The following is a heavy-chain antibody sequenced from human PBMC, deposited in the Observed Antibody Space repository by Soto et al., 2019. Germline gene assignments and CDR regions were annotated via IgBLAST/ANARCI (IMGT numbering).Heavy chain of an antibody. CDR2: IRSKTDGGTT. CDR3: ASGMVRDNYYGMDV. V-gene: IGHV3-15*01. CDR1: GFTFTNAW. J-gene: IGHJ6*02. Sequence: EVQLVESGGGLVKPGGSLRLSCAASGFTFTNAWMSWVRQAAGRGLEWVGRIRSKTDGGTTAYAAPVKGRFTISRDDSKNTLYLQMNSLKTEDTAVYFCASGMVRDNYYGMDVWGQGTTVTVSS. D-gene: IGHD3-10*01.